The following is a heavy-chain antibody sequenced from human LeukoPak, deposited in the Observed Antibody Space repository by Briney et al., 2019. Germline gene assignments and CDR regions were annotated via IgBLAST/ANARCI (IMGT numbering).Heavy chain of an antibody. CDR1: GFTFDDYA. V-gene: IGHV3-9*01. D-gene: IGHD3-22*01. Sequence: PGRSLRLSCAASGFTFDDYAMHWVRQAPGKGLEWVSGISWNSGSIGYADSVKGRFTISRDNSKNTLYLQMNSLRAEDTAVYYCARVDSSGYYSYYYYYYMDVWGKGTTVTVSS. J-gene: IGHJ6*03. CDR3: ARVDSSGYYSYYYYYYMDV. CDR2: ISWNSGSI.